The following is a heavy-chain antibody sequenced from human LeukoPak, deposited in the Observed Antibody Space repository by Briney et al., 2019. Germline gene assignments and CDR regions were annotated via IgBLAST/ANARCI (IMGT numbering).Heavy chain of an antibody. J-gene: IGHJ6*02. CDR1: GFTFSNYA. D-gene: IGHD3-10*01. Sequence: TGGSLRLSCAASGFTFSNYAMRWVRQAPGKGLEWVAAITGSGSSTYYADSVKGRFTISRDNSKNTLYLQMNSLRAEDTAVYFCARRNDSSGGMYYGMDVWGLGTTVTVSS. V-gene: IGHV3-23*01. CDR3: ARRNDSSGGMYYGMDV. CDR2: ITGSGSST.